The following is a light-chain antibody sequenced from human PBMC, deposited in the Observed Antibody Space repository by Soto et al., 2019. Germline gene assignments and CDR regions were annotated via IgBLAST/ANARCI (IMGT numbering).Light chain of an antibody. J-gene: IGKJ4*01. CDR1: QSVSRN. V-gene: IGKV3-15*01. CDR3: QQYNVWPLT. CDR2: VAS. Sequence: IVMTQSPATLSVSPGERATLSCRASQSVSRNLACYHQKPGQTPKLLIYVASTRATGIPATFIGSGSGTEFTLTISSLQSEDVAVYCWQQYNVWPLTFGGGTKVEFK.